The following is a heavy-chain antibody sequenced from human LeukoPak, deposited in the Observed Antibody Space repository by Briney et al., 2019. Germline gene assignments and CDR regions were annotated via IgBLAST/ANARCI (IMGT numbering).Heavy chain of an antibody. CDR1: GGSVTSGNYY. V-gene: IGHV4-61*02. CDR2: IYTNGGA. D-gene: IGHD3-3*01. Sequence: SQTLSLTCTVSGGSVTSGNYYWNWIRQPAGKGLEWIGRIYTNGGASYNPSLKSRVTISIDASKNQFSLKLSSVTAADTAVYYCAKDSAPIFGVVTDYFDYWGQGTLVTVSS. J-gene: IGHJ4*02. CDR3: AKDSAPIFGVVTDYFDY.